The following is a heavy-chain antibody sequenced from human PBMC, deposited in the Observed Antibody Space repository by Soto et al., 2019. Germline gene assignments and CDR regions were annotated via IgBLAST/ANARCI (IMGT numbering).Heavy chain of an antibody. CDR2: IIPIFGTA. J-gene: IGHJ5*02. V-gene: IGHV1-69*13. D-gene: IGHD3-22*01. CDR1: GGTFSSYA. Sequence: ASVKVSCKASGGTFSSYAISWVRQAPGQGLEWMGGIIPIFGTANYAQKFQGRVTITADESTSTAYLELSSLRSEDTAVYYCARGYYDSSNWFDPWGQGTLVTVSS. CDR3: ARGYYDSSNWFDP.